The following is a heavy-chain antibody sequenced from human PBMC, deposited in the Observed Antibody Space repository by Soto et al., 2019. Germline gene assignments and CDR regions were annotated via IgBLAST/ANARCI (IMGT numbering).Heavy chain of an antibody. J-gene: IGHJ4*02. CDR3: ARAAETFDYYGSGYPYYFDY. CDR1: GDSVSGGGYY. CDR2: IYYSGST. V-gene: IGHV4-31*03. Sequence: PSETLSLTCTVSGDSVSGGGYYWTWIRQPPGKGLEWIGYIYYSGSTYYNPSLKSRVTISVDTSKNQFSLKLSSVTAADTAVYYCARAAETFDYYGSGYPYYFDYWGQGTLVTVSS. D-gene: IGHD3-10*01.